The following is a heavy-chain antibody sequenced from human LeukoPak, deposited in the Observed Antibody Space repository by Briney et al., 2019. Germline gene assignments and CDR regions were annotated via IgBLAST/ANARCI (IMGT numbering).Heavy chain of an antibody. D-gene: IGHD6-13*01. Sequence: GASVKVSCKASGYTFTSYDINWVRQATGQGLEWMGWMNPNSGNTGYAQKFQGRDTMTRNTSISTAYMELSSLRSEDTAVYYCARGGSSSSLYYYYYGMDVWGQGTTVTVSS. V-gene: IGHV1-8*01. CDR2: MNPNSGNT. CDR1: GYTFTSYD. CDR3: ARGGSSSSLYYYYYGMDV. J-gene: IGHJ6*02.